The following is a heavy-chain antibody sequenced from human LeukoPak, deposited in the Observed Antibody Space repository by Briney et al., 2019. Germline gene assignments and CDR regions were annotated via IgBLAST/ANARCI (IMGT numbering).Heavy chain of an antibody. J-gene: IGHJ4*02. V-gene: IGHV4-59*01. D-gene: IGHD1-7*01. CDR3: ARGGTTREGFDH. CDR1: GGSISTYY. Sequence: SETLSLTCTVSGGSISTYYWNWIRQPPGKGLEWIGNIYYSGSTNYNPSLKSRVTISVDTSKKQFSLKLSSVTAADTAVYYCARGGTTREGFDHWGQGTLVTVSS. CDR2: IYYSGST.